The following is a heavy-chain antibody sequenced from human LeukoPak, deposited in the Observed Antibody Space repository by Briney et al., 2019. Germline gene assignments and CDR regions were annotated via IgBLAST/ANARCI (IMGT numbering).Heavy chain of an antibody. Sequence: GESLKISCKGSGYSFNNCWIGWVRQMPGKGLEWMGIIYPGDSETRYSPSFQGQVTISADKSISTAYLQWSSLKASDTAMYYCARRRNRGYDWAYNWFDPWGQGTLVTVSS. V-gene: IGHV5-51*01. CDR2: IYPGDSET. J-gene: IGHJ5*02. CDR1: GYSFNNCW. D-gene: IGHD5-12*01. CDR3: ARRRNRGYDWAYNWFDP.